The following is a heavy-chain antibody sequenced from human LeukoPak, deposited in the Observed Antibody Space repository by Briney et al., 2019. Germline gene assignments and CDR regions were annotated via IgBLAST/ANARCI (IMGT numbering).Heavy chain of an antibody. J-gene: IGHJ4*02. CDR1: GFTFSGYA. Sequence: GGSLRLSCAASGFTFSGYAMTWVRQAPGKGLEWVSAISTRGDNTYYTDSVKGRFTISRDNPKNTVYLQMNSLRDEDTAVYYCARERGFDSWGQGTLVTVSS. CDR3: ARERGFDS. CDR2: ISTRGDNT. V-gene: IGHV3-23*01.